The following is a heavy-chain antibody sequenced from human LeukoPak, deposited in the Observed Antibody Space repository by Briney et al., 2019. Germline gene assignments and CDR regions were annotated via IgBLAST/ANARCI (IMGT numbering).Heavy chain of an antibody. V-gene: IGHV3-23*01. CDR2: ISGSGGGT. J-gene: IGHJ4*02. D-gene: IGHD3-10*01. CDR1: GFTFSSYA. CDR3: ARDSYLGYYGSGSYYNAPDY. Sequence: GGSLRLSCAASGFTFSSYAMSWVRQAPGKGLEWVSAISGSGGGTFYADSVKGRFTISRDNSKNTLYLQMNSLRAEDTAVYYCARDSYLGYYGSGSYYNAPDYWGQGTLVTVSS.